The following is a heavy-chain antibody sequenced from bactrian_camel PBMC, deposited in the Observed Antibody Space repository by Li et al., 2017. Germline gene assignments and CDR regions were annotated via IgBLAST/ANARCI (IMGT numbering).Heavy chain of an antibody. J-gene: IGHJ4*01. Sequence: VQLVESGGGSVQAGESLRLSCAASGDTYRGYCMGWFRQTPGKEREGIAAVYTGGGVEWYHDSVKGRFAISQDSANNTLYLEMNSLKPEDTAMYYCAAGRAGCPIPPATTYDYYAQGTQVT. V-gene: IGHV3S1*01. D-gene: IGHD3*01. CDR1: GDTYRGYC. CDR3: AAGRAGCPIPPATTYDY. CDR2: VYTGGGVE.